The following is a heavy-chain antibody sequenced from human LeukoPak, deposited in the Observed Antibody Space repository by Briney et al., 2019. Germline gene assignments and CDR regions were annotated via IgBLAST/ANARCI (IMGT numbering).Heavy chain of an antibody. CDR2: ISYDGSNK. Sequence: GGSLRLSCAASGFSFSSYGMNWVRQAPGKGLEWVALISYDGSNKYSADSVKGRFTISRDSSKNTLYLQMNSLRAEDTAVYYCARAYGSGSTFHPDYWGQGTLVTVSS. CDR3: ARAYGSGSTFHPDY. J-gene: IGHJ4*02. CDR1: GFSFSSYG. D-gene: IGHD3-10*01. V-gene: IGHV3-30*03.